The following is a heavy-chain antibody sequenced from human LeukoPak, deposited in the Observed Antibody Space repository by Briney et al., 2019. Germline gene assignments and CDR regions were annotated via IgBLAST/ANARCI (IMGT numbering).Heavy chain of an antibody. CDR1: GYTFTSFY. Sequence: ASVKVSCKASGYTFTSFYMHWVRQAPGQGLEWMGIINPSGGSTSYAQKFQGRVTMTRDTSTSTVYMELSSLRSEDTAVYYCARDRQQLDAFDYWGQGTLVTVSS. CDR3: ARDRQQLDAFDY. V-gene: IGHV1-46*01. D-gene: IGHD6-13*01. CDR2: INPSGGST. J-gene: IGHJ4*02.